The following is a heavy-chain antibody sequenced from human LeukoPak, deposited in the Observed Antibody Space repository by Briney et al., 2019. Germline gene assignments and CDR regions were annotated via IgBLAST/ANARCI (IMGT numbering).Heavy chain of an antibody. D-gene: IGHD6-13*01. J-gene: IGHJ4*02. CDR2: INPSGGST. V-gene: IGHV1-46*01. Sequence: ASVKVSCKASGGTFSSYAISWVRQAPGQGLEWMGIINPSGGSTSYAQKFQGRVTMTRDMSTSTVYMELSSLRSEDTAVYYCAKSGEQLVRDYFDYWGQGTLVTVSS. CDR1: GGTFSSYA. CDR3: AKSGEQLVRDYFDY.